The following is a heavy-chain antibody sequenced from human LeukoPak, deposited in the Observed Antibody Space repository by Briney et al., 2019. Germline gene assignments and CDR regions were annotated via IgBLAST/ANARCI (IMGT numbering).Heavy chain of an antibody. D-gene: IGHD2-21*02. V-gene: IGHV1-18*01. Sequence: ASVKVSCKASGYTFVSYGISWVRQAPGQGLEWMGWISGYKGVTKYGLNLQGRVTMTTDTSTNTAYMELRSLRSDDTAVYYCARDYCGGDCYKYYFDYWGQGTLLTVSS. CDR1: GYTFVSYG. CDR3: ARDYCGGDCYKYYFDY. J-gene: IGHJ4*02. CDR2: ISGYKGVT.